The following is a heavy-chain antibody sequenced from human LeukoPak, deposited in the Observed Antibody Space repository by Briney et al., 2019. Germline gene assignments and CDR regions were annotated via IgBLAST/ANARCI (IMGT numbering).Heavy chain of an antibody. J-gene: IGHJ4*02. CDR1: GDSVSSNSAA. Sequence: SQTLSLTCVISGDSVSSNSAAWNWIRQSPSRGLEWLGRTYYRSKWYNDYAVSVNSRITINPDTSKNQFSLQLNSVTPEDTAVYYCARGAAAAGYFDYWGQGTLVTVSS. CDR2: TYYRSKWYN. CDR3: ARGAAAAGYFDY. D-gene: IGHD6-13*01. V-gene: IGHV6-1*01.